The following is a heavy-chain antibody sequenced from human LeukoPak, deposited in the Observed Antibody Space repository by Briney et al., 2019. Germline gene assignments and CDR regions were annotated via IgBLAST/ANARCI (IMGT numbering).Heavy chain of an antibody. D-gene: IGHD3-22*01. CDR2: IIPIFGTA. V-gene: IGHV1-69*05. J-gene: IGHJ4*02. Sequence: SVKVSCKASGGTFSSYAISWVRQAPGQGLEWMGRIIPIFGTANYAQKFQGRVTITTDESTSTAYMELSSLRSEDTAVYYCARDPYYCDSSGYYRDWGQGTLVTVSS. CDR3: ARDPYYCDSSGYYRD. CDR1: GGTFSSYA.